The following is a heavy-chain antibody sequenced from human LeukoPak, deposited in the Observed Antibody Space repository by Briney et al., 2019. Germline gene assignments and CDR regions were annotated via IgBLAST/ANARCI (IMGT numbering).Heavy chain of an antibody. V-gene: IGHV3-7*05. J-gene: IGHJ4*02. CDR3: AGSSGWARYFDY. CDR2: IKQDGSEE. D-gene: IGHD6-19*01. CDR1: GHSFSDYW. Sequence: GESLKIPCAASGHSFSDYWMNWVRQAPGKGLEWVANIKQDGSEEYYVDSVKGRFTLSRDNAKKSLYLQMNSLRAEDTAVYYCAGSSGWARYFDYWGQGTLVTVSS.